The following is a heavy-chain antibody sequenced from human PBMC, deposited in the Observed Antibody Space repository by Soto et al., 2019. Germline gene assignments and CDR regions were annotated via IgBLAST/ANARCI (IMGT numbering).Heavy chain of an antibody. CDR1: GGSVSSNSYS. J-gene: IGHJ3*02. CDR2: IYYSGST. V-gene: IGHV4-61*01. Sequence: SETLSLTCTVSGGSVSSNSYSWGWIRQSPGKGLEWIGYIYYSGSTNYNPSLKSRVTISVDTSKNQFSLKLSSVTAADTAVYYCARDPGYCSGGSCETAIDAFDIWGQGTMVTVSS. D-gene: IGHD2-15*01. CDR3: ARDPGYCSGGSCETAIDAFDI.